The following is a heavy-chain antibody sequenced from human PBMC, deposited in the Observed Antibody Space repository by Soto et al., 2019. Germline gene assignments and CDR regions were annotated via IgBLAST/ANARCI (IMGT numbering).Heavy chain of an antibody. CDR1: GGSISSSSYY. J-gene: IGHJ4*02. D-gene: IGHD6-13*01. CDR3: ARRRNPWIAAAGPYFDY. V-gene: IGHV4-39*01. CDR2: IYYSGST. Sequence: SETLSLTCTVSGGSISSSSYYWGWIRQPPGKGLEWIGSIYYSGSTYYNPSLKSRVTISVDTSKNQFSLKLSSVTAADTAVYYCARRRNPWIAAAGPYFDYWGQGTLVSVSS.